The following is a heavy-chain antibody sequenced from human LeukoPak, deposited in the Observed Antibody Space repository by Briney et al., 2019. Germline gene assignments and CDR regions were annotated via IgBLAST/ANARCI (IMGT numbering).Heavy chain of an antibody. V-gene: IGHV4-39*07. Sequence: NPSETLSLTCTVSGGSISGSSYYWGWIRQPPGKGLEWIGYIYHSGSTYYNPSLKSRVTISVDTSKNQFSLKLSSVTAADTAVYYCARVSVRVYGADDAFDIWGQGTMVTVSS. CDR2: IYHSGST. J-gene: IGHJ3*02. CDR1: GGSISGSSYY. CDR3: ARVSVRVYGADDAFDI. D-gene: IGHD4-17*01.